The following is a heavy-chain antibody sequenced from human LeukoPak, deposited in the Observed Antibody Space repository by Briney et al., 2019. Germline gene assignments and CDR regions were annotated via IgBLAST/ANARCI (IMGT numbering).Heavy chain of an antibody. CDR1: GFTFTNYP. CDR2: ISGSGGNT. Sequence: GGSLRLSCAASGFTFTNYPMNWVRQAPGKGLEWVSDISGSGGNTHYADSVKGRFTISRDNSKNTLYLQMNSLRAEDTAIYYCAKERITTRAFDYWGQGTLVTVSS. D-gene: IGHD1-1*01. V-gene: IGHV3-23*01. J-gene: IGHJ4*02. CDR3: AKERITTRAFDY.